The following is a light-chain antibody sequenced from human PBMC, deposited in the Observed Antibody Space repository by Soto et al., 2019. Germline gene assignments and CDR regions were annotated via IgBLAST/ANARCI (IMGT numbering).Light chain of an antibody. V-gene: IGLV2-14*01. CDR1: RSDVGASNF. J-gene: IGLJ1*01. CDR2: EVD. CDR3: ISYTGSSTSYV. Sequence: QSVLTQPASVSGSPGQSITISCTGTRSDVGASNFVSWFQQHPGQAPKLIISEVDNRPSGVSNRFSGSKSGNTASLTISGLLAEDEADYYCISYTGSSTSYVFGSGTKVTVL.